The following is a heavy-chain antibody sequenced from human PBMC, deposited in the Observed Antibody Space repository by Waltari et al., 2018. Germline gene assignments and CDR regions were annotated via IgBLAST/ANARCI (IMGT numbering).Heavy chain of an antibody. CDR1: GFSLSDYG. J-gene: IGHJ4*02. V-gene: IGHV3-48*03. CDR2: ISSSGPTI. CDR3: ARVWGVTTSDF. Sequence: EVQLVESGGGLVQPGGSLRLSCAASGFSLSDYGMNWVRQAPGKGLEWLSFISSSGPTIHYADSVKGRFTVSRDNTKNSLSLQVNSLRAEDTAVYYCARVWGVTTSDFWGQGTLVTVSS. D-gene: IGHD4-17*01.